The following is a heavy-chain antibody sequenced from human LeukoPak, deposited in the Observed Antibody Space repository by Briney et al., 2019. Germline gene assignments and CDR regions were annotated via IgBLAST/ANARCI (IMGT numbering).Heavy chain of an antibody. CDR2: ISSSSSTI. J-gene: IGHJ4*02. CDR3: ARERIVGAEDYFDY. Sequence: GGSLRLSCAASGFTFSSYSMNWVRQTPGKGLEWVSYISSSSSTIHYADPVKGRFTISRDNAKNSLYLQMNSLRAEDTAVYYCARERIVGAEDYFDYWGQGTLVTVSS. D-gene: IGHD1-26*01. V-gene: IGHV3-48*01. CDR1: GFTFSSYS.